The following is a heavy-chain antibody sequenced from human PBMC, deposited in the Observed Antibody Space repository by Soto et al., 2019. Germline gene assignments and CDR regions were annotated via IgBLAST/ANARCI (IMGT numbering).Heavy chain of an antibody. V-gene: IGHV2-5*02. D-gene: IGHD6-19*01. J-gene: IGHJ4*02. Sequence: SGPTLVNATETLTLTCSVSGFSLSKARMGVSWIRQPPGKALEWLALIYWDADKWYSPSLRSRLTITEDTPKNQVVLTMTNMDPVDTATYYCAHRSRGWQYYFPYWGQGTLVTVSS. CDR1: GFSLSKARMG. CDR2: IYWDADK. CDR3: AHRSRGWQYYFPY.